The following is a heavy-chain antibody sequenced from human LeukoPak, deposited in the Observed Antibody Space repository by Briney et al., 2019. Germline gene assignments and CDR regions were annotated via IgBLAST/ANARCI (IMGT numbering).Heavy chain of an antibody. CDR3: AANDCSRTSCYSFWFDP. CDR2: ISSSSSTI. Sequence: GGSLRLSCAASGFTFSSYSMNWVRQAPGKGLEWVSYISSSSSTIYYADSVKGRFTISRDNDKNSRYLQMNSLRAEDTAVYYCAANDCSRTSCYSFWFDPWGQGTLVTVSS. D-gene: IGHD2-2*02. J-gene: IGHJ5*02. V-gene: IGHV3-48*01. CDR1: GFTFSSYS.